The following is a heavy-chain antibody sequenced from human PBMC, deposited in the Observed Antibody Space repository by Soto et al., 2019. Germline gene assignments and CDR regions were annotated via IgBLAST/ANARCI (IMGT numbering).Heavy chain of an antibody. V-gene: IGHV3-30*03. Sequence: PGGSLRLSCAASGLSFSTYGMNWVRLAPGKGLEWVAVISNDGSNKYYADSVKGRFTISRDNSKNTVYLQMNSLRAEDTAVYYCASGRGYCGETSCSYFDYFQHWGQGALVTVSS. J-gene: IGHJ1*01. CDR1: GLSFSTYG. CDR2: ISNDGSNK. CDR3: ASGRGYCGETSCSYFDYFQH. D-gene: IGHD2-2*01.